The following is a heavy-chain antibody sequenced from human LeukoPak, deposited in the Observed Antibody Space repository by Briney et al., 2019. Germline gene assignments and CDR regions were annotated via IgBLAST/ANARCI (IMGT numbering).Heavy chain of an antibody. CDR1: GGTFSSYA. D-gene: IGHD6-13*01. J-gene: IGHJ3*02. CDR3: ARVAPPRGYSSLSVAFDI. CDR2: IIPIFGTA. Sequence: GASVKVSCKASGGTFSSYAISWVRQAPGQGLEWMGGIIPIFGTANYAQKFQGRVTITADESTSTAYMELSSLRSEDTAVYYCARVAPPRGYSSLSVAFDIWGQGTMVTVSS. V-gene: IGHV1-69*13.